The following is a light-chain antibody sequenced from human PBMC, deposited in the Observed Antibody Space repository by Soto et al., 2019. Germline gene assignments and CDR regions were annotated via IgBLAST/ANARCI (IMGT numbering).Light chain of an antibody. J-gene: IGLJ2*01. CDR2: EDS. CDR1: SSDVGSYNL. Sequence: QSALTQPASVSGSPGQSITISCTGTSSDVGSYNLVSWYQLHPGKAPKLMIYEDSKRPSGVSNRFSGSKSGNTASLTISGLQAEDEADYYCCSYAGGSTYVVFGGGTKVTVL. CDR3: CSYAGGSTYVV. V-gene: IGLV2-23*01.